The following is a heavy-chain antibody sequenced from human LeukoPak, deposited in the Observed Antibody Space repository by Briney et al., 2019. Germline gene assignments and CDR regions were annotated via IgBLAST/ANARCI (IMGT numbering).Heavy chain of an antibody. CDR3: ARDRGYGYLRYYYGMDV. D-gene: IGHD5-18*01. CDR2: ISYDGSNK. V-gene: IGHV3-30*04. CDR1: GFTFSSYA. Sequence: GGSLRLSCAASGFTFSSYAMHWVRQAPGKGLEWVAVISYDGSNKYYADSVKGRFTISRDNSKNTLYLQMNSLRAEDTAVYYCARDRGYGYLRYYYGMDVWGKGTTVTVSS. J-gene: IGHJ6*04.